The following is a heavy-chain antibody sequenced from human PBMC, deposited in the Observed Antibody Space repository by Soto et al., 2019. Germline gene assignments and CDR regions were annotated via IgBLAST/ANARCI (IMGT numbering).Heavy chain of an antibody. D-gene: IGHD4-17*01. CDR1: GGSISSDNCS. CDR3: ARVPVTIGYGMDV. Sequence: QLQLQESGSGLVKPSQTLSLTCAVSGGSISSDNCSWSWIRQPPGKGLEWIGYIYHSGSTDYNPSHQRRASISVDKSRNQFSLKLSSVSAADTAVYFCARVPVTIGYGMDVWGQGPTVTVSS. V-gene: IGHV4-30-2*01. J-gene: IGHJ6*02. CDR2: IYHSGST.